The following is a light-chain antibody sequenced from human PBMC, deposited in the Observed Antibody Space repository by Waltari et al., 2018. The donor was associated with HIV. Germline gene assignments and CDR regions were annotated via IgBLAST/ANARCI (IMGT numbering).Light chain of an antibody. J-gene: IGLJ3*02. V-gene: IGLV1-44*01. CDR2: SNS. Sequence: QSVLTQSPSASGTPGQRVTISCSGGTSNIGSNSVSWYQQVPGTAPQLFMFSNSWRPSGAPGRFSGTNSSTSASLTISGLQSEDEDDYYCATGDDTLDGPVFGGGTQLTVL. CDR1: TSNIGSNS. CDR3: ATGDDTLDGPV.